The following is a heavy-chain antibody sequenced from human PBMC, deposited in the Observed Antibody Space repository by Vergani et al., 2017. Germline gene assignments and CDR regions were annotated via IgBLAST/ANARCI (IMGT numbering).Heavy chain of an antibody. Sequence: QVQLQESGPGLVKPSETLSLTCTVSGGSISSYYWSWIRQPPGKGLEWIGYIYYSGSTNYNPSLKSRVTISVDTSKNQFSLKLSSVTAADTAVYYCARVLNYDFWSGYYTGLFYFDYWGQGTLVTVSS. CDR3: ARVLNYDFWSGYYTGLFYFDY. D-gene: IGHD3-3*01. V-gene: IGHV4-59*01. CDR2: IYYSGST. J-gene: IGHJ4*02. CDR1: GGSISSYY.